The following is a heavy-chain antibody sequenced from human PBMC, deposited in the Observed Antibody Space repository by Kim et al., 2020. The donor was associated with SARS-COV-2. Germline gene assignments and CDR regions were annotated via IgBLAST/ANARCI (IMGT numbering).Heavy chain of an antibody. CDR1: GGPFSTSS. V-gene: IGHV1-69*02. Sequence: SVKVSCKFSGGPFSTSSVSWVRRAPGHGLEWMGRVMPILDEPNYEQNFQGRVSLTADRSTGTFYMELTSLRFEDTAIYYCASPYEELDLWGQGTLVTVSP. J-gene: IGHJ1*01. CDR2: VMPILDEP. D-gene: IGHD3-3*01. CDR3: ASPYEELDL.